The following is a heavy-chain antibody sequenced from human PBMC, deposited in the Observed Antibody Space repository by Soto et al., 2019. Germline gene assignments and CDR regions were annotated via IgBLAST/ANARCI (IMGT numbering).Heavy chain of an antibody. D-gene: IGHD1-26*01. CDR3: ARDMHAGFTHYFDP. Sequence: QVQLQESGPGLVKPSGTLSLTCAVSGGSFTSNNWWTWVRQPPGQGLEWIGEIYRTGSTNYNPSLKSRVTISLDKSENQFSLKLTSMTAADTAVYYCARDMHAGFTHYFDPWGQGTLVTVSS. CDR1: GGSFTSNNW. J-gene: IGHJ5*02. CDR2: IYRTGST. V-gene: IGHV4-4*02.